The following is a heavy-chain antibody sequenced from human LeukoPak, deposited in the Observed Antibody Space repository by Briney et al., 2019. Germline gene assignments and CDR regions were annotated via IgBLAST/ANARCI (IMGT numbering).Heavy chain of an antibody. CDR2: TYYRSKWFN. D-gene: IGHD6-19*01. CDR3: ARDWYSSGWYRFDY. V-gene: IGHV6-1*01. Sequence: TSQTLSLTCAISRDSVSSNSAAWNWIRQSPSRGLEWLGRTYYRSKWFNDYAVSVKSRITINPDTSKNQFSLQLNSVTPEDTAVYYCARDWYSSGWYRFDYWGQGTLVTVSS. CDR1: RDSVSSNSAA. J-gene: IGHJ4*02.